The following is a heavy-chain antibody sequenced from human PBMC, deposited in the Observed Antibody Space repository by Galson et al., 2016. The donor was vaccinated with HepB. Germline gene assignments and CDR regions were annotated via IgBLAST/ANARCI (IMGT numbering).Heavy chain of an antibody. V-gene: IGHV3-74*01. CDR2: INGDGTST. J-gene: IGHJ3*02. D-gene: IGHD6-13*01. CDR3: TRGVDLAAAGPRGSFNM. Sequence: SLRLSCAASGFTFSNYWMHWVRQGPGKGLVWVARINGDGTSTSYADFEEDRLTISRDNAKNTLYLQMNSLRAEDTAVYYCTRGVDLAAAGPRGSFNMWGQGTMVTVSS. CDR1: GFTFSNYW.